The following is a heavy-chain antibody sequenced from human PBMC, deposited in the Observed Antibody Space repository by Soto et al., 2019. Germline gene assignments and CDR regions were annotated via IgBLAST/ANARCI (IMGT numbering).Heavy chain of an antibody. J-gene: IGHJ4*02. CDR3: AKGAYDSSGYYHNLYLVY. Sequence: PGGSLRLSCAASGFTFSSYGMHWVRQAPGKGLEWVAVISYDGSNKYYADSVKGRFTISRDNSKNTLYLQMNSLRAEDTAVYYCAKGAYDSSGYYHNLYLVYWGQGTLVTVSS. CDR1: GFTFSSYG. V-gene: IGHV3-30*18. D-gene: IGHD3-22*01. CDR2: ISYDGSNK.